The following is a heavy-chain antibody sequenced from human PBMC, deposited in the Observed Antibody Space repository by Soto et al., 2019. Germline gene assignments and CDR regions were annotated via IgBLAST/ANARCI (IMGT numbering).Heavy chain of an antibody. CDR1: GYTFTSYG. V-gene: IGHV1-18*01. CDR3: AIYTVTIPGVSY. D-gene: IGHD4-4*01. Sequence: EASVKVSCKAAGYTFTSYGISWGRQAPGQGLEWMGWISAYNGNTNYAQKLQGRVTMTTDTSTSTAYMELRSLRSDDTAVYYCAIYTVTIPGVSYWGQGTLVTVSS. CDR2: ISAYNGNT. J-gene: IGHJ4*02.